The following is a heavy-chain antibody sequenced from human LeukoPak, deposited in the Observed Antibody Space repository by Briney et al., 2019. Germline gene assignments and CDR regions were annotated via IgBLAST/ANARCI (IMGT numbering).Heavy chain of an antibody. J-gene: IGHJ5*02. CDR3: AKVALSRYTYGPHLP. CDR2: VSGSGGNT. V-gene: IGHV3-23*01. D-gene: IGHD5-18*01. Sequence: GGSLRLSCAASGFTFSTYAMSWVRQAPGKGLEWVSAVSGSGGNTYYADSVKGRFTISRDNSKNTLYLQMNSLTAEDTALYYCAKVALSRYTYGPHLPWGQGTLVTVSS. CDR1: GFTFSTYA.